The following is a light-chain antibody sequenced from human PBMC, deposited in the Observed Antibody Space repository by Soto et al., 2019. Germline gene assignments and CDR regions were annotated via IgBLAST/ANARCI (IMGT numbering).Light chain of an antibody. CDR3: QQYNSFSRT. CDR1: QSISNW. V-gene: IGKV1-5*01. CDR2: DAS. Sequence: DIQMTQSPSPLSASVGARVSITCQASQSISNWLAWYQQKPGKAPKLLIYDASSLESGVPSRFSGSRSGTECTLTISSLQPADFATYYCQQYNSFSRTLGQGTKVDIK. J-gene: IGKJ1*01.